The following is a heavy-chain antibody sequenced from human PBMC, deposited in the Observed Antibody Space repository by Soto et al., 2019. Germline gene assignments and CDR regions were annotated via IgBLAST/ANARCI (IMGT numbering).Heavy chain of an antibody. D-gene: IGHD3-10*01. V-gene: IGHV4-59*08. J-gene: IGHJ4*02. CDR2: MYNSGST. CDR1: GGSISSFY. CDR3: ASMGYHYGSGSYPLDY. Sequence: SQTLCVTCSVAGGSISSFYWTWIRQPPGKGLEWIGFMYNSGSTHYNPSLKSRVTISLDTSKNQFSLNLRSVTAADTAVYYCASMGYHYGSGSYPLDYWGQGTLVTVSS.